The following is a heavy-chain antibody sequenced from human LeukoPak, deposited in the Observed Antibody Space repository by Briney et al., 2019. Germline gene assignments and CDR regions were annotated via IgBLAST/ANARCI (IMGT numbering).Heavy chain of an antibody. CDR1: GYIFTGYY. CDR3: ASSAVLDPSGVDGMDV. CDR2: INPNSGGT. J-gene: IGHJ6*02. V-gene: IGHV1-2*02. D-gene: IGHD2-8*02. Sequence: ASVKVSCKASGYIFTGYYMHWVRQAPGQGLEWMGWINPNSGGTNYAQKFQGRVTMTRDTSISTAYMELSRLRSDDTAVYYCASSAVLDPSGVDGMDVWGQGTTVTVSS.